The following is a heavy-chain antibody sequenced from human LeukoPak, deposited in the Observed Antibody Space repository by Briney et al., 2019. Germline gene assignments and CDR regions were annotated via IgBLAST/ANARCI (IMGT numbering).Heavy chain of an antibody. CDR1: GGSFSGYY. CDR3: ARYRNWNFDY. D-gene: IGHD1-20*01. V-gene: IGHV4-34*01. Sequence: KPSETLSLTCAVYGGSFSGYYWSWIRQPPGKGLEWIGEINHSGSTNYNPSLKSRVTISVDTSKNQFSLKLSSVTAADTAVYYCARYRNWNFDYWGQGTLVTVSS. CDR2: INHSGST. J-gene: IGHJ4*02.